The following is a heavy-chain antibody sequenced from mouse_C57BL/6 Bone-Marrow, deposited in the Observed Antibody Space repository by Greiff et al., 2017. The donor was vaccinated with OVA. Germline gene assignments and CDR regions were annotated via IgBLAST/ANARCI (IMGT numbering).Heavy chain of an antibody. J-gene: IGHJ1*03. CDR1: GYTFTDYY. CDR3: ARRGWLRRGSYWYFGV. Sequence: EVQLQQSGPVLVKPGASVKMSCKASGYTFTDYYMNWVKQSHGKSLEWIGVINPYNGGTSYNQKFKGKATLTVDKSSSTAYMELNSLTSEDSAVYYCARRGWLRRGSYWYFGVGGTGTTVTVSS. CDR2: INPYNGGT. V-gene: IGHV1-19*01. D-gene: IGHD2-2*01.